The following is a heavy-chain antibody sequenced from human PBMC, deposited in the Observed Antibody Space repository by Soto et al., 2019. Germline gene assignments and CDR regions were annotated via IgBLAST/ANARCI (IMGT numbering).Heavy chain of an antibody. V-gene: IGHV4-61*01. Sequence: PSETLSLTCTVSGGSVSSGSYYWSWIRQPPGKGLEWIGYIYYSGSTNYNPSLKSRVTISVDTSKNQFSLKLSSVTAADTAVYYCAGGDSGYDLDYWGQGTLVTVSS. CDR3: AGGDSGYDLDY. CDR1: GGSVSSGSYY. D-gene: IGHD5-12*01. CDR2: IYYSGST. J-gene: IGHJ4*02.